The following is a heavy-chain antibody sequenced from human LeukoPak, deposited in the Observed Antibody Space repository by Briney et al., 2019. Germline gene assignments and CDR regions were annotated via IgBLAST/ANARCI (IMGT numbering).Heavy chain of an antibody. D-gene: IGHD5-24*01. CDR1: GFTFSSYG. CDR3: ARDGYNYDAFDI. J-gene: IGHJ3*02. V-gene: IGHV3-30*03. Sequence: GGSLRLSCAASGFTFSSYGMHWVRQAPGKGLHWVAVISYDGSNKYYADSVKGRFTISRDNSKNTLYLQMSSLRAEDTAVYYCARDGYNYDAFDIWGQGTMVTVSS. CDR2: ISYDGSNK.